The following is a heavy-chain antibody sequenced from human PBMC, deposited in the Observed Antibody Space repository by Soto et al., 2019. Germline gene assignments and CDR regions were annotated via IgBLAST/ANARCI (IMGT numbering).Heavy chain of an antibody. CDR2: ISESGGDT. CDR1: GFTFSSYA. V-gene: IGHV3-23*01. Sequence: GGSLRLSCAASGFTFSSYAMGWVRQAPGKGLEWVSAISESGGDTHYADSVKGRFTVSRDNSKNTLYLQMNSLRAEDTAVYYCAKGSPFIRTTDYWGQGTLVTVSS. D-gene: IGHD1-1*01. CDR3: AKGSPFIRTTDY. J-gene: IGHJ4*02.